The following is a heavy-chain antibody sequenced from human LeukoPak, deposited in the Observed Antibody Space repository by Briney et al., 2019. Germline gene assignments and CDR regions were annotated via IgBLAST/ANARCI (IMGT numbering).Heavy chain of an antibody. CDR2: IIPIFGTA. D-gene: IGHD2-15*01. V-gene: IGHV1-69*06. J-gene: IGHJ3*02. CDR3: AREKARSCSGGSCYPDAFDI. Sequence: GSSVKVSCKASGGTFISYAISWVRQAPGQGLEWMEGIIPIFGTANYAQKFQGRVTITADKSTSTAYMELSSLRSEDTAVYYCAREKARSCSGGSCYPDAFDIWGQGTMVTVSS. CDR1: GGTFISYA.